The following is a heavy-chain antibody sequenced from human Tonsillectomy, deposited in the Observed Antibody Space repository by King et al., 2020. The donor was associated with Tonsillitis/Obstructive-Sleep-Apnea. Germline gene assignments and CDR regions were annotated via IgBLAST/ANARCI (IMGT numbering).Heavy chain of an antibody. CDR1: GFTFSTYS. CDR2: ISYDGSNK. D-gene: IGHD4-23*01. J-gene: IGHJ6*02. Sequence: VQLVESGGGVVQPGRSLRLSCAASGFTFSTYSMHWVRPAPGKGLEWVAVISYDGSNKYYADSVKGRFTISRDNSKNTLYLQMNSLRVEDTALYYCARANDSGGNSGMDVWGQGTAVTVSS. CDR3: ARANDSGGNSGMDV. V-gene: IGHV3-30*04.